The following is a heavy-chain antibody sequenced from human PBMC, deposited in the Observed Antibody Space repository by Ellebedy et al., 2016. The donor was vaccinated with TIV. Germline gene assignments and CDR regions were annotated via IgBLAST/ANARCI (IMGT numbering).Heavy chain of an antibody. Sequence: PGGSLRLSCAVSRLTFSRYEMSWVRQAPGEGLVWVAGMNPDGSVISHADSVKGRFTISRDNAKNTLYLQMNSLRAEDTAVYYCTSYCGGDCYWGGYWGQGTLVTVSS. J-gene: IGHJ4*02. CDR3: TSYCGGDCYWGGY. CDR1: RLTFSRYE. CDR2: MNPDGSVI. D-gene: IGHD2-21*02. V-gene: IGHV3-74*01.